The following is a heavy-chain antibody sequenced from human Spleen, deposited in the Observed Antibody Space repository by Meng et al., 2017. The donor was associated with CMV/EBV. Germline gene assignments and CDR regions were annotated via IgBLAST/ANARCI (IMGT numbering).Heavy chain of an antibody. CDR3: AIRGGILTGYAFDH. CDR2: ISYDGTNQ. D-gene: IGHD3-9*01. Sequence: GESLKISCAASGFTFSSYAMHWVRQAPGKGLEWVAVISYDGTNQYYADSVKGRLSISRDNSKNTLYLQMNRLRAEDTAVYYCAIRGGILTGYAFDHWGQGTLVTVSS. CDR1: GFTFSSYA. V-gene: IGHV3-30*04. J-gene: IGHJ4*02.